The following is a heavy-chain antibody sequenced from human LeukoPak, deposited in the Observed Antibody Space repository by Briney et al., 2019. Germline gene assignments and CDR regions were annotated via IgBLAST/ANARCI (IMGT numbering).Heavy chain of an antibody. CDR1: GFTFSNYW. V-gene: IGHV3-74*01. Sequence: PGGSLRLSCAASGFTFSNYWMHWVRHAPGKGLVWVSRTNSDGSSITYADSVKGRFTISRDNAKNTLYLQMNSLRAEDTAMYFCARRSIDYAFDIWGQGTMVTVTP. CDR3: ARRSIDYAFDI. CDR2: TNSDGSSI. D-gene: IGHD2/OR15-2a*01. J-gene: IGHJ3*02.